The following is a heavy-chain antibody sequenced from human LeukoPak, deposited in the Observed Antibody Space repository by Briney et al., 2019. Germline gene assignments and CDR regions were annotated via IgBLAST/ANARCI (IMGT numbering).Heavy chain of an antibody. CDR3: ARVSSPLTRDGCNYPREGS. V-gene: IGHV1-69*04. Sequence: SVKVSCKASGGTFSSYAISWVRQAPGQGLEWMGRIIPILGIANYAQKFQGRVTITADKSTSTAYMELSSLRSEDTAVYYCARVSSPLTRDGCNYPREGSWGQGTLVTVSS. J-gene: IGHJ4*02. CDR1: GGTFSSYA. D-gene: IGHD5-24*01. CDR2: IIPILGIA.